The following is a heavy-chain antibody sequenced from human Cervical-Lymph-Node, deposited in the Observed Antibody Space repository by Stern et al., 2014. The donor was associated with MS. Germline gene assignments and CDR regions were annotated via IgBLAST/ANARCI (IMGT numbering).Heavy chain of an antibody. V-gene: IGHV3-23*04. J-gene: IGHJ5*02. CDR3: GRDLHYWTADA. D-gene: IGHD1-1*01. Sequence: EVQLVESGGGLVQPGGPLRLSCAVSGFPFSSYAMTWVLQAPGKGLEWVSGSGGDGSTPSADSVRGRFTISRDNSQNMLYLQMDNLRAEDTAIYYCGRDLHYWTADAWGQGTLVTVSS. CDR1: GFPFSSYA. CDR2: GSGGDGST.